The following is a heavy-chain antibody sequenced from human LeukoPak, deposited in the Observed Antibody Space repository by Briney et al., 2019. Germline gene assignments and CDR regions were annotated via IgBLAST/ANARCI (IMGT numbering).Heavy chain of an antibody. D-gene: IGHD5-12*01. J-gene: IGHJ4*02. CDR1: GYSFTSFW. CDR3: ARRGYSGYDHLY. V-gene: IGHV5-51*01. CDR2: IYPDDSYT. Sequence: GESLKISCKGPGYSFTSFWIGWVRQMPGKGLEWMGIIYPDDSYTTYSPSFQGQVTISADKSISTAYLQWSSLKASDTAMYYCARRGYSGYDHLYWGQGTLVTVSS.